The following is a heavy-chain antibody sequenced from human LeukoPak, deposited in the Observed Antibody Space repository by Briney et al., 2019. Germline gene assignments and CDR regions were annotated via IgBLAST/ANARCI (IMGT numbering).Heavy chain of an antibody. CDR3: ARGLNYDVLAGYSEGFDL. D-gene: IGHD3-9*01. Sequence: ASVKVSCKAFGYSFSRYGITWVRRAPGQGLEWMGGITTYNGKTNYAQNFLNRVTMTTDTSTNTVYMELRSLRSDDTAVYYCARGLNYDVLAGYSEGFDLWGQGTPVTVSS. J-gene: IGHJ4*02. CDR1: GYSFSRYG. V-gene: IGHV1-18*01. CDR2: ITTYNGKT.